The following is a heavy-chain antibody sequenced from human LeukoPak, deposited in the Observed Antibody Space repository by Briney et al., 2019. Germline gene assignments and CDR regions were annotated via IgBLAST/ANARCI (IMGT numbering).Heavy chain of an antibody. J-gene: IGHJ6*02. CDR2: TRNKVKSYTT. CDR1: GFTFSDHY. V-gene: IGHV3-72*01. Sequence: GGSLRLSCAASGFTFSDHYMDWVRQAPGKGLEWVARTRNKVKSYTTQYAASVKGRFTISRDDSKNSLYLQMNSLKTEDTAVYYCARESIVVVPAAIVPYGMDVWGQGTTVTVSS. D-gene: IGHD2-2*01. CDR3: ARESIVVVPAAIVPYGMDV.